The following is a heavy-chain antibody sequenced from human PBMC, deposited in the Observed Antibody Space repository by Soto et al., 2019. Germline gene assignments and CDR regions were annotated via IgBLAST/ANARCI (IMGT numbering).Heavy chain of an antibody. V-gene: IGHV1-69*13. J-gene: IGHJ4*02. CDR2: IIPIFGTP. CDR1: AVTVSRQN. Sequence: SVKVSCEASAVTVSRQNMRCVRRAPGQGLEWMGGIIPIFGTPQYAEKFQDRVTITADESTSTAYMELSSLTSEDTAVYYCATNEGRDGYSFDYWGQGTLVTVSS. CDR3: ATNEGRDGYSFDY. D-gene: IGHD5-12*01.